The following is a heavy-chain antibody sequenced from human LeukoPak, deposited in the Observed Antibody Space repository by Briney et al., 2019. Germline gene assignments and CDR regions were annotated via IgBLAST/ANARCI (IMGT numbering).Heavy chain of an antibody. Sequence: SETLSLTCTVSGGSISSGSYYWSWIRQPAGKGLEWIGRIYTSGSTNYNPSLKSRVTISVDTSKNQFSLKLSSVTAADTAVYYCARAGDRFLEWLPQGGWFDPWGQGTLVTVSS. CDR3: ARAGDRFLEWLPQGGWFDP. CDR1: GGSISSGSYY. V-gene: IGHV4-61*02. D-gene: IGHD3-3*01. CDR2: IYTSGST. J-gene: IGHJ5*02.